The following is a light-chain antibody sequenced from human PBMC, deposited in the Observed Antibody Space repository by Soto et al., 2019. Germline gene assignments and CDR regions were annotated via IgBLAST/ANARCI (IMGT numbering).Light chain of an antibody. J-gene: IGKJ1*01. CDR2: GAS. CDR3: QQYDNSST. V-gene: IGKV3-20*01. Sequence: EIVLTKSPGTLSLSPGERATLSCRASQSVSSNYLAWYQQKPGQAPRLLIYGASSRATGIPDRFSGGGSGTDFTLTISGLEPEDFAVYYCQQYDNSSTF. CDR1: QSVSSNY.